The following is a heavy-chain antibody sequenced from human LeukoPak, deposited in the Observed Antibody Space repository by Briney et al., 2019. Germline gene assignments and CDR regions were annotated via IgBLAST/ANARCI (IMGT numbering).Heavy chain of an antibody. J-gene: IGHJ4*02. CDR2: IYYSGST. CDR1: GGSISSGDYY. D-gene: IGHD2-2*01. V-gene: IGHV4-30-4*08. CDR3: ARVPVPAASFDY. Sequence: PSETLSLTCTVSGGSISSGDYYWSWIRQPPGEGLEWIGYIYYSGSTYYNPSLKSRVTISVDTSKNQFSLKLSSVTAADTAVYYCARVPVPAASFDYWGQGTLVTVSS.